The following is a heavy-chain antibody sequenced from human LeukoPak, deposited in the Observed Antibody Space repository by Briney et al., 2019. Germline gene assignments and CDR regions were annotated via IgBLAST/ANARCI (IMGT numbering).Heavy chain of an antibody. D-gene: IGHD3-10*01. CDR3: ARGDGSGSGRWFDP. Sequence: SETLSLTCTVSGASISSGTYSWSWIRQPPGEGLEWIGYIYHTGSTYYNPSLKGRVTISVDRSKNQFSLNLNFVTAAGTALYYCARGDGSGSGRWFDPWGQGTLITVSS. CDR1: GASISSGTYS. J-gene: IGHJ5*02. CDR2: IYHTGST. V-gene: IGHV4-30-2*01.